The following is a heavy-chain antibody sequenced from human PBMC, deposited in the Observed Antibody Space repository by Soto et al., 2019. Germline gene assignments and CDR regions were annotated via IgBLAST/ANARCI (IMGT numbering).Heavy chain of an antibody. D-gene: IGHD1-26*01. V-gene: IGHV4-30-2*01. CDR1: GGSISSGGYS. CDR2: IYHSGST. CDR3: ARALWEVGGAFDI. J-gene: IGHJ3*02. Sequence: PSETLSLTCTVSGGSISSGGYSWSWIRQPPGKGLEWIGYIYHSGSTYYNPSLRSRATISVDRSKDQFSLNLSSVTAADTAVYYCARALWEVGGAFDIWGQGTMVTVSS.